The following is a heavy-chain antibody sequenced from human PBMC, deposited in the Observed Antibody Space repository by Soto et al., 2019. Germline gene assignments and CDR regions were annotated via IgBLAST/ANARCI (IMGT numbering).Heavy chain of an antibody. D-gene: IGHD6-13*01. CDR2: IIPIFGAA. CDR3: ARALRIAAAGTHTYYYGMDV. Sequence: SVKVSCKASGGTFSSYAISWVRQAPGQGXEWMGGIIPIFGAANYAQKFQGRVTITADESTSTAYMELSSLRSEDTAVYYCARALRIAAAGTHTYYYGMDVWGQGTTVTVSS. CDR1: GGTFSSYA. V-gene: IGHV1-69*13. J-gene: IGHJ6*02.